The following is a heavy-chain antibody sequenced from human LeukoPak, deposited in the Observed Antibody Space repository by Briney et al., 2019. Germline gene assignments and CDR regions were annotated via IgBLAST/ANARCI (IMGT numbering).Heavy chain of an antibody. CDR3: ARASYYYDSSGQAGDFDY. CDR1: GFSLSTSGMC. Sequence: SGPTLIHPTPPLTLTCTFSGFSLSTSGMCVSWIRQPPGKALEWLALIDWDDDKYYSTSLKTRLTISKDTSKNQVVLTMTNMDPVDTATYYCARASYYYDSSGQAGDFDYWGQGTLVTVSS. CDR2: IDWDDDK. J-gene: IGHJ4*02. V-gene: IGHV2-70*01. D-gene: IGHD3-22*01.